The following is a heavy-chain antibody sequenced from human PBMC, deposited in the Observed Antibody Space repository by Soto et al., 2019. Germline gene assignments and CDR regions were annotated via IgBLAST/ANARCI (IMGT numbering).Heavy chain of an antibody. CDR2: ISAYNGNT. CDR1: GYTFTSYG. D-gene: IGHD6-19*01. J-gene: IGHJ4*02. Sequence: QVQLVQSGAEVKKPGASVKVSCKASGYTFTSYGISWVRQAPGQGLEWMGWISAYNGNTNYAQKLQGRVTMTTDTSTSQAYMELRSLRSDDTAVYYCARVQSSGWYHSQSFDYWGQGTLVTVSS. V-gene: IGHV1-18*01. CDR3: ARVQSSGWYHSQSFDY.